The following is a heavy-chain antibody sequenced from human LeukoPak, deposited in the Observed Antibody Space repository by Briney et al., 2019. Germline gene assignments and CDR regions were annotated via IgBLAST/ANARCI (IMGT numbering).Heavy chain of an antibody. CDR2: INPNSGGT. V-gene: IGHV1-2*02. D-gene: IGHD6-13*01. Sequence: ASVTVSFKAFGYTFTCYYMHWVRQAPGQGLEWMGWINPNSGGTSSAQKFQGRVTMTRNTSISTAYMELRRLRSDDTAVYYCARVWDDSSHFDYWGQGTLVTVSS. J-gene: IGHJ4*02. CDR1: GYTFTCYY. CDR3: ARVWDDSSHFDY.